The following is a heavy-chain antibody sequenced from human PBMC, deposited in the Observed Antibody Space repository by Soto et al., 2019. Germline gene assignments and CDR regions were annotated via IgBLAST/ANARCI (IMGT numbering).Heavy chain of an antibody. CDR1: GFTFSNYW. J-gene: IGHJ2*01. D-gene: IGHD6-19*01. CDR2: ISGGATST. CDR3: ASSISVAGTDWYFDL. Sequence: EVQLVETGGGSVQRGGSLRLSCAGSGFTFSNYWLHWVRQAPGKALVMVSRISGGATSTSYADSGRGRFSISRDNAKNARYLQMSCLRAEDTAVYYGASSISVAGTDWYFDLWGRGTLVTVSS. V-gene: IGHV3-74*01.